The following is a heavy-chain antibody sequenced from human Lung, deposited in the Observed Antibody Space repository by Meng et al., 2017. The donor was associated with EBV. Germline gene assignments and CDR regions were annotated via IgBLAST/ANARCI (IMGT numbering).Heavy chain of an antibody. V-gene: IGHV4-34*01. CDR2: IDHSGST. D-gene: IGHD1-26*01. Sequence: VQFHEWGGGLLKPSETLSLTCAVYGGSFSGYYWSWIRQPPGKGLEWIGEIDHSGSTNYNPSLKSRVTISEDTSKIQFSLRLTSVTAADTAVYYCALYSGNHQFDYWGQGTLVTVSS. J-gene: IGHJ4*02. CDR3: ALYSGNHQFDY. CDR1: GGSFSGYY.